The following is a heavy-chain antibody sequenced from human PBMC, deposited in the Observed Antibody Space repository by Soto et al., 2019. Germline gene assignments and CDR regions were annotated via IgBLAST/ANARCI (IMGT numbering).Heavy chain of an antibody. CDR2: ISGYDGHT. V-gene: IGHV1-18*01. D-gene: IGHD3-16*01. CDR1: GYTFTTYG. CDR3: AREGEMPYYYYGLDG. J-gene: IGHJ6*02. Sequence: QVQLVQSGAEVRKPGASVKVSCKASGYTFTTYGITWVRQAPGQGLEWMGWISGYDGHTKYAQKFQGRIIMTTDTSTSTGYMDLRSLRSDDTAVYYCAREGEMPYYYYGLDGWGQGTTGTVSS.